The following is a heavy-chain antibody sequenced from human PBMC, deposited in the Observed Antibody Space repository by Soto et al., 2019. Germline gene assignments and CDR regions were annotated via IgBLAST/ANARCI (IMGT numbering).Heavy chain of an antibody. Sequence: EVQLVESGGCLVQPGGSLRLSCAASGFTFSSYSMTWVRQAPGKGLEWVSYISSSSSTIYYADSVKGRFTISRDNATNSLYLQMNSLRAEDTAVYDCARHPERIAEIGWFDPWGQGTLVTVSS. CDR1: GFTFSSYS. CDR3: ARHPERIAEIGWFDP. CDR2: ISSSSSTI. D-gene: IGHD6-13*01. V-gene: IGHV3-48*01. J-gene: IGHJ5*02.